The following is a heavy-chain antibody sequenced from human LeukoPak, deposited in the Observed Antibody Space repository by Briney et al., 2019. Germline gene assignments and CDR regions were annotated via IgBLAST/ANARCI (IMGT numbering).Heavy chain of an antibody. CDR3: ARALRYFDWLLSGGHFDY. CDR2: IYYSGST. V-gene: IGHV4-39*01. J-gene: IGHJ4*02. Sequence: PSETPSLTCTVSGGSISSSSYYWGWIRQPPGKGLEWIGSIYYSGSTYYNPSLKSRVTISVDTSKNQFSLKLSSVTAADTAVYYCARALRYFDWLLSGGHFDYWGQGTLVTVSS. D-gene: IGHD3-9*01. CDR1: GGSISSSSYY.